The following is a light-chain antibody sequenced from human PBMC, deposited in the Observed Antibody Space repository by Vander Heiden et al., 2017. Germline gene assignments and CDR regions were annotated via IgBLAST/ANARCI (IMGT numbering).Light chain of an antibody. V-gene: IGLV1-40*01. CDR1: SPNIGADYD. J-gene: IGLJ2*01. CDR2: GNT. Sequence: QSVLTQPPSVSGAPGQSVIISCTGSSPNIGADYDVHWYQQIPETAPKLLIYGNTNRPSGVPDRFSGSESGASASLAITGLQSEDEADYYCQSYDSSLRTVVFGGGTKLTVL. CDR3: QSYDSSLRTVV.